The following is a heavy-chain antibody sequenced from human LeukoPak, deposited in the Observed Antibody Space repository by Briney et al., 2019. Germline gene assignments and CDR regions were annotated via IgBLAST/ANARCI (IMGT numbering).Heavy chain of an antibody. V-gene: IGHV4-34*01. J-gene: IGHJ4*02. CDR2: INHSGST. Sequence: SGTLSLTSAVYGGSFSGYYWSWIRQPPGKGLEWIGEINHSGSTNYNPSLKSRVTISVDTSKNQFSLKLSSVTAADTAVYYCARGPPLDYGSGSYYNDLDYWGQGTLVTVSS. CDR1: GGSFSGYY. D-gene: IGHD3-10*01. CDR3: ARGPPLDYGSGSYYNDLDY.